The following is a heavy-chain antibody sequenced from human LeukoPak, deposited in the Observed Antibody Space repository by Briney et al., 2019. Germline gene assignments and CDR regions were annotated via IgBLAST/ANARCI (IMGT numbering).Heavy chain of an antibody. CDR3: ARPYGDNVYFDY. CDR1: GGSISSGDYY. V-gene: IGHV4-31*03. D-gene: IGHD4-17*01. CDR2: IYYSGST. J-gene: IGHJ4*02. Sequence: PSETLSLTCTVSGGSISSGDYYWSWLRQHPGKGLEWIGYIYYSGSTNYNPSLKSRVTISVDTSKNQFSLKLSSVTAADTAVFYCARPYGDNVYFDYWGQGTLVTVSS.